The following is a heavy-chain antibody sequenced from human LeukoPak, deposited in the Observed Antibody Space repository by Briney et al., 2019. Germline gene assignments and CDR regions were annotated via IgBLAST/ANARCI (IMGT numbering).Heavy chain of an antibody. CDR1: GYSFTSYW. Sequence: GESLKISCKGSGYSFTSYWIGWVRQMPGKGLEWMGTIYPDDSDTRYSPSFQGQVTISADKSISTAYLQWSSLKASDTAMYYCARRAYCSGGGCYVTPFDIWGQGTMVTVSS. D-gene: IGHD2-15*01. CDR2: IYPDDSDT. J-gene: IGHJ3*02. V-gene: IGHV5-51*01. CDR3: ARRAYCSGGGCYVTPFDI.